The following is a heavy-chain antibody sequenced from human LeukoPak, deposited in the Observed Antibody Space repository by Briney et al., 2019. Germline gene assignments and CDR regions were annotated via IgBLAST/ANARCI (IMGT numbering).Heavy chain of an antibody. CDR3: ASKRIVADGNWFDP. CDR2: IYASGSA. D-gene: IGHD5-12*01. V-gene: IGHV4-59*02. Sequence: SETLSLTCAVSGGSVSGHYLDWIRQPPGKGLEWIGYIYASGSANYHPSLKSRVTISLDTSENHVSLRLTSVTAEDTAVYYCASKRIVADGNWFDPWGQGTLVSVSS. CDR1: GGSVSGHY. J-gene: IGHJ5*02.